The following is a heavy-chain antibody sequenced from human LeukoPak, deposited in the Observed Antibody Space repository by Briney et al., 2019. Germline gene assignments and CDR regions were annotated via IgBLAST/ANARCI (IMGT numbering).Heavy chain of an antibody. D-gene: IGHD5-12*01. CDR1: GGSISGYY. CDR2: NYNSVSA. J-gene: IGHJ6*02. Sequence: PSETLSLTCTVSGGSISGYYWTWIRQPPGKGLEWIGYNYNSVSANYNPSLKSRVTISLDTSKNQFSLKLSSVTAADTAVYYCARGNGYSGYGYSMDVWGQGTTVTVSS. V-gene: IGHV4-59*01. CDR3: ARGNGYSGYGYSMDV.